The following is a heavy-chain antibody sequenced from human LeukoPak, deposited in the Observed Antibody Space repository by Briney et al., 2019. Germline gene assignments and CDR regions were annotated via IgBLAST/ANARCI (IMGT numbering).Heavy chain of an antibody. J-gene: IGHJ5*02. CDR2: IYDSGST. CDR3: AGDFIAVANTNWFDP. CDR1: GGSISSYF. D-gene: IGHD6-19*01. Sequence: SETLSLTCTVSGGSISSYFWSWIRQPPGKGLEWIGYIYDSGSTNYNPSLKSRVTISVDTSKNQFSLKLSSVTAADTAVYYCAGDFIAVANTNWFDPWGQGTLVTVSS. V-gene: IGHV4-59*12.